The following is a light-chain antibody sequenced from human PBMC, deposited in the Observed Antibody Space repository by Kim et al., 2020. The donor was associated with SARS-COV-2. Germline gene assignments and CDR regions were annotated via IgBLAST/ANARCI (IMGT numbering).Light chain of an antibody. Sequence: VSPGQTASITCSGDKLGDKYACWYQQKPGQSPVLVIYQDSKRPSGIPERFSGSNSGNTATLTISGTQAMDEADYYCQAWDSSNVVFGGGTQLTVL. V-gene: IGLV3-1*01. CDR1: KLGDKY. J-gene: IGLJ2*01. CDR2: QDS. CDR3: QAWDSSNVV.